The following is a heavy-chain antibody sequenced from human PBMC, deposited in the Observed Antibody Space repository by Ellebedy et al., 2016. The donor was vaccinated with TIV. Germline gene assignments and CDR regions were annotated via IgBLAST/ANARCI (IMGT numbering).Heavy chain of an antibody. V-gene: IGHV3-30*02. CDR1: GFTFSSYE. D-gene: IGHD3-10*01. J-gene: IGHJ4*02. Sequence: GGSLRLSCAASGFTFSSYEMNWVRQAPGKGLEWVAFIRYDGSNKYYADSVKGRFTISRDNAKNSLYLQMNSLRAEDTAVYYCARGDLLWSFDYWGQGTLVTVSS. CDR2: IRYDGSNK. CDR3: ARGDLLWSFDY.